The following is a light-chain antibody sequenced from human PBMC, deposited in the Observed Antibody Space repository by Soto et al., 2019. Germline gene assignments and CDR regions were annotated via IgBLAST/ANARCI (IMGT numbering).Light chain of an antibody. J-gene: IGLJ1*01. CDR1: SSDVGGSKY. V-gene: IGLV2-14*01. Sequence: QSALTQPASVSGSPGQSITISYTGTSSDVGGSKYVSWYQQYPGKVPKLLINKVSNRPSGVSSRFSGSKSGSTASLTISGLLAEDEADYFCTSSTSDSLYVFGTGTKLTVL. CDR2: KVS. CDR3: TSSTSDSLYV.